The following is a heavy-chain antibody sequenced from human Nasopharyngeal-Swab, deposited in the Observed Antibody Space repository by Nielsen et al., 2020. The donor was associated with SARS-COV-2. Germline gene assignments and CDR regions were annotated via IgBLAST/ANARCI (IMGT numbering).Heavy chain of an antibody. Sequence: ASVKVSCKASGYTFTTYGMHWVRQAPGQRLEWTGWINAGNGNTEYSQKFQGRVTITRDTSASTAYMELSSLRCEDTAVYYCARGGNYDFWSGYYLSHNYYYGMDAWGQGTTVTVSS. CDR1: GYTFTTYG. CDR2: INAGNGNT. V-gene: IGHV1-3*01. CDR3: ARGGNYDFWSGYYLSHNYYYGMDA. D-gene: IGHD3-3*01. J-gene: IGHJ6*02.